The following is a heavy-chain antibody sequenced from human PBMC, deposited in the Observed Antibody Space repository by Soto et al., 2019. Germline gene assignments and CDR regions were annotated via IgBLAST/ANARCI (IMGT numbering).Heavy chain of an antibody. D-gene: IGHD6-13*01. CDR3: NTDIGDTWYRFNFDY. Sequence: GGSLRLSCAASGFTVSSNYMSWVRQAPGKGLEWVSVIYSGGSTYYADSVKGRFTISRDNSKNTLYLQMNSLRAEDTAVYYCNTDIGDTWYRFNFDYWGQGALVTVSS. V-gene: IGHV3-53*01. CDR2: IYSGGST. J-gene: IGHJ4*02. CDR1: GFTVSSNY.